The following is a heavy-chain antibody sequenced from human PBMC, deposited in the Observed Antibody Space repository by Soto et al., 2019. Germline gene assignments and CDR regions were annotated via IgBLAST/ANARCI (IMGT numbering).Heavy chain of an antibody. J-gene: IGHJ6*02. Sequence: ETLSLTCTVSGGSISSYYWSWIRQPAGKGLEWIGRIYTSGSTNYNPSLKSRVTMSVDTSKNQFSLKLSSVTAADTAVYYCARVLSDYVWGSYRRGYGMDVWGQGTTVTVSS. CDR1: GGSISSYY. CDR3: ARVLSDYVWGSYRRGYGMDV. D-gene: IGHD3-16*02. CDR2: IYTSGST. V-gene: IGHV4-4*07.